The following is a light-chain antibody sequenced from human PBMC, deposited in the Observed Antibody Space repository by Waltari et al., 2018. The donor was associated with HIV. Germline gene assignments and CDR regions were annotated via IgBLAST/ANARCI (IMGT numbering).Light chain of an antibody. CDR3: CSYGGAYNWL. V-gene: IGLV2-11*01. J-gene: IGLJ3*02. CDR1: SADIGSPKD. Sequence: QSALTQTRSVSGSPGQSVTISCTGTSADIGSPKDVPWYTQYPGKGPHLIIDDVSKRGAGVPDRFSVSKSGNTASLTISGLRAEDEADYHCCSYGGAYNWLFCGGTKVTVL. CDR2: DVS.